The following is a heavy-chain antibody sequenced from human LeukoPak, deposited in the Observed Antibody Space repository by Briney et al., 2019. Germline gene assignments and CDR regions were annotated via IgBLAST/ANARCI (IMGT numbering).Heavy chain of an antibody. CDR3: ATVSSCRYQDAHYYYYMDV. D-gene: IGHD1-14*01. CDR2: ISWNSGSI. J-gene: IGHJ6*03. CDR1: GFTFDDYA. Sequence: PGGSLRLSCAASGFTFDDYAMNWVRQAPGKGLEWVSRISWNSGSIDYADSVKGRFTVSRDNAKNTLYLQMGSLRAEDMAVYYCATVSSCRYQDAHYYYYMDVWGKGTMVTVSS. V-gene: IGHV3-9*03.